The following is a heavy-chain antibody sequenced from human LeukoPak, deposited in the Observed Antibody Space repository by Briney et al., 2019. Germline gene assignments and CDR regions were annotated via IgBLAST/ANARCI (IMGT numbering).Heavy chain of an antibody. D-gene: IGHD1-26*01. J-gene: IGHJ4*02. CDR2: INHSGST. V-gene: IGHV4-34*01. CDR1: GGSFSGYY. CDR3: ARRIQAQSRPIVGATTFDY. Sequence: SETLSLTCAVYGGSFSGYYWIWIRQPPGKGLEWIGEINHSGSTNYNPSLKSRVTISVDTSKNQFSLKLSSVTAADTAVYYCARRIQAQSRPIVGATTFDYWGQGTLVTVSS.